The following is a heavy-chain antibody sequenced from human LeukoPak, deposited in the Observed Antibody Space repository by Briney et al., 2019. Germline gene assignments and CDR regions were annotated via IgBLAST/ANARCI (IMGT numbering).Heavy chain of an antibody. CDR3: ARDRYSSSPYFDY. CDR2: IFSSGNT. Sequence: PSETLSLTCTVSGGSISSYYWSWIRQPAGKGLEWIGRIFSSGNTDYNPSLKSRVIMSVDTSKNQFSLKLSSVTAADTAVYYCARDRYSSSPYFDYWGQGTPVTVSS. V-gene: IGHV4-4*07. J-gene: IGHJ4*02. CDR1: GGSISSYY. D-gene: IGHD6-6*01.